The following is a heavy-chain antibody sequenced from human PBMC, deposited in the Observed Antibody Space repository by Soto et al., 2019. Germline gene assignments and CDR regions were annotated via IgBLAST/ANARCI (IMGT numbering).Heavy chain of an antibody. J-gene: IGHJ5*02. CDR3: ARDLWYCSGGSCAA. Sequence: PSETLSLTCAVSSVSISSSNWWSWVRQPPGKGLEWIGEIYHSGSTNYNPSLKSRVTISVDKSKNQFSLKLSSVTAADTAVYYCARDLWYCSGGSCAAWGQGTLVTVSS. V-gene: IGHV4-4*02. CDR1: SVSISSSNW. D-gene: IGHD2-15*01. CDR2: IYHSGST.